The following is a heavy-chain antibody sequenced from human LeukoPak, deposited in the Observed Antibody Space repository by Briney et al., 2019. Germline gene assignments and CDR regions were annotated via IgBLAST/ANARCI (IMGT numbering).Heavy chain of an antibody. CDR2: IIPIFGTA. J-gene: IGHJ4*02. Sequence: GASVKVSCKASGGTFSGYAISWVRQAPGPGLEWMGRIIPIFGTANYAQKFQGRVTITTDESTSTAYMELSSLRSEDTAVYYCARGACSGGSCRDYWGQGTLVTVSS. V-gene: IGHV1-69*05. CDR3: ARGACSGGSCRDY. CDR1: GGTFSGYA. D-gene: IGHD2-15*01.